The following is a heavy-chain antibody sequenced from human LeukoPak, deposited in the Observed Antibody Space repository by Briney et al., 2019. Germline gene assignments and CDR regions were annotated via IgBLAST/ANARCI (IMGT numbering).Heavy chain of an antibody. CDR1: GYTFTGYY. Sequence: ASVTVSCKASGYTFTGYYMHWVRQAPGQGLEWMGWINPNSGGTNYAQKFQGRVTMTRDTSISTAYMELSRLRSDDTAVYYCARGLGYCSSTSCYGLDYWGQGTLATVSS. J-gene: IGHJ4*02. CDR2: INPNSGGT. V-gene: IGHV1-2*02. D-gene: IGHD2-2*01. CDR3: ARGLGYCSSTSCYGLDY.